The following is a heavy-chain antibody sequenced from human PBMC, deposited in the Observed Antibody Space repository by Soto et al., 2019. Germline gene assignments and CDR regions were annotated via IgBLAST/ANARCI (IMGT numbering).Heavy chain of an antibody. CDR3: AVIVAADIDY. D-gene: IGHD5-12*01. V-gene: IGHV3-23*01. CDR2: ISNIGGNT. Sequence: EVQLLESGGGLVQPGGSLRLSCATSEFAFSTNAMSWVRQAPGKGLEWVSSISNIGGNTYYADSVKGRFTISSDNSKNTLYLQMNSLSDDDTAVYYCAVIVAADIDYWGQGTLVTVSS. CDR1: EFAFSTNA. J-gene: IGHJ4*02.